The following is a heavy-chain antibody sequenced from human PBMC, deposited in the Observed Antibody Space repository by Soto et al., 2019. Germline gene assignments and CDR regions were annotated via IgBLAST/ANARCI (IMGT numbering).Heavy chain of an antibody. J-gene: IGHJ4*02. D-gene: IGHD2-15*01. CDR3: ARLTLYCSGGSCYSDY. CDR2: MNPNSGNT. V-gene: IGHV1-8*01. Sequence: QVQLVQSGAEVKKPGASVKVSCKASGYTFTSYDINWVRQATGQGLEWMGWMNPNSGNTGYAQKFQGRVTMTRNTSISTAYMELSSLRSEDTAVYYCARLTLYCSGGSCYSDYWGQGTLVTVSS. CDR1: GYTFTSYD.